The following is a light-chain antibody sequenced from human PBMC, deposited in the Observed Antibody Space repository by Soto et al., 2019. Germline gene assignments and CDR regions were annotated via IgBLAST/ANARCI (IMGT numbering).Light chain of an antibody. Sequence: QSALTQPASVSGSPGQSLTISCTGTSNDIGFYNYVSWYQQYPGKVPKVMIYEVSNRPSGVSNRFSGSKSGDTASLTISGLQADDEADYYCSSFTTANTVLFGGGTKVTVL. J-gene: IGLJ3*02. CDR1: SNDIGFYNY. CDR2: EVS. CDR3: SSFTTANTVL. V-gene: IGLV2-14*01.